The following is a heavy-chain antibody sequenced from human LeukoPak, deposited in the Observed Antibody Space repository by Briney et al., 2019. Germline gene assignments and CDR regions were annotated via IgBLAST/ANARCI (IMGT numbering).Heavy chain of an antibody. V-gene: IGHV3-33*01. CDR3: ARTYYYDSSGYYPFDY. J-gene: IGHJ4*02. Sequence: GGSLRLSCAASGFTFSSYGMHWVRQASGKGLEWVAVIWYDGSNKYYADSVKGRFTISRDNSKNTLYLQMNSLRAEDTAVYYCARTYYYDSSGYYPFDYWGQGTLVTVSS. CDR1: GFTFSSYG. CDR2: IWYDGSNK. D-gene: IGHD3-22*01.